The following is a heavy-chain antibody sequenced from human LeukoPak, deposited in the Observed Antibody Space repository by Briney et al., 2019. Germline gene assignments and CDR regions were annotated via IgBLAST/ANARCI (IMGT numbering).Heavy chain of an antibody. D-gene: IGHD2-15*01. Sequence: GGSLRLSCAASGFTFSSYGMHWVRQAPGKGLEWVAVISYDGSNKYCADSVKGRFTISRDNSKNTLYLQMNSLRAEDTAAYYCAKDLSSHFDYWGQGTLVTVSS. V-gene: IGHV3-30*18. J-gene: IGHJ4*02. CDR3: AKDLSSHFDY. CDR2: ISYDGSNK. CDR1: GFTFSSYG.